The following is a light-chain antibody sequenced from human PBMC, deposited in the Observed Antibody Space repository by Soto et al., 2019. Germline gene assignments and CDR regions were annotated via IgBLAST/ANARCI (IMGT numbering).Light chain of an antibody. CDR2: DVS. CDR3: QQRSNWPRT. J-gene: IGKJ1*01. CDR1: QCVSSY. V-gene: IGKV3-11*01. Sequence: EIVLTQSPATLSLSPGEKATLSCRASQCVSSYLAWYQQKPGQAPRLFIYDVSNRATGISARFSGSGSGTDFIFTFSSLEPEDFAVYYCQQRSNWPRTFGQGTKVDIK.